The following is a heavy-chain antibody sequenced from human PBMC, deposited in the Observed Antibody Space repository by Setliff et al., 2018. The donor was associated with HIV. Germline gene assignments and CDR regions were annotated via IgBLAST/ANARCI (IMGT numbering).Heavy chain of an antibody. Sequence: GESLKISCKGSGYRFTNYWIAWLRQMPGKGLECMGIIYPGDSDTRYSPSSEGQVTISADKSISTAYLQWSSLKASDTAMYYCARHGQYGSGSYYNRPFDFWGQGTLVTVTS. CDR1: GYRFTNYW. V-gene: IGHV5-51*01. D-gene: IGHD3-10*01. J-gene: IGHJ4*02. CDR2: IYPGDSDT. CDR3: ARHGQYGSGSYYNRPFDF.